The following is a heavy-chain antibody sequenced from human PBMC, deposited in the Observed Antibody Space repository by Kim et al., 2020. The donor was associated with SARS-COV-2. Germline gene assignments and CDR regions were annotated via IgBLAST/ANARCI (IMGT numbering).Heavy chain of an antibody. J-gene: IGHJ4*02. CDR3: ARELIVGATTYFDY. D-gene: IGHD1-26*01. Sequence: SETLSLTCTVSGYSISSGYYWGWIRQPPGKGLEWIGSIYHSGSTYYNPSLKSRVTISVDTSKNQFSLKLSSVTAADTAVYYCARELIVGATTYFDYWGQGTLVTVSS. CDR2: IYHSGST. V-gene: IGHV4-38-2*02. CDR1: GYSISSGYY.